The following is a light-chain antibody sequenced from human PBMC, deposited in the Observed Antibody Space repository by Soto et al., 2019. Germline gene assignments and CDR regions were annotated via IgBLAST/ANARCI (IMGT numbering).Light chain of an antibody. Sequence: EIVLTQSPGTLSLSPGERATLSCRASQSVSSSFLAWYQQKPGQAPRLLIYGASSRATGIPDRFSGSGSGTDFTLTISRREPEVFAVYYCQQYGSSSWTFGQGTTVEIK. CDR1: QSVSSSF. J-gene: IGKJ1*01. CDR2: GAS. V-gene: IGKV3-20*01. CDR3: QQYGSSSWT.